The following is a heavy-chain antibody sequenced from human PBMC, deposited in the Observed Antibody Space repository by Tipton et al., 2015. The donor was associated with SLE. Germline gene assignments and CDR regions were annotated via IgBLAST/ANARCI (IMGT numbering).Heavy chain of an antibody. J-gene: IGHJ6*02. CDR2: VYSNDDT. CDR1: EFTVSTNY. Sequence: SLRLSCAASEFTVSTNYMGWVRQAPGKGLEWVAIVYSNDDTYYADSVKGRFTISRDNSKNTLYLQMNSLRADDTAVYYCAGGYSYGFYYYYAMDVWGQGTTVTVPS. V-gene: IGHV3-66*01. D-gene: IGHD5-18*01. CDR3: AGGYSYGFYYYYAMDV.